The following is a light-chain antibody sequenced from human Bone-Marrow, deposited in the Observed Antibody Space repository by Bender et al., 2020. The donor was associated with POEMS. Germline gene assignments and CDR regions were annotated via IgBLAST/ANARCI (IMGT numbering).Light chain of an antibody. Sequence: SYELTQTTSVSVSPGQTVTITCSGEALGDKFASWYLQKPGHAPLLIIYEDNKRPPGTPARFSASSSGTTATLTIRGTQPMDEAAYYCQACSSPTRFVFGTGTQVTVL. CDR2: EDN. CDR1: ALGDKF. J-gene: IGLJ1*01. V-gene: IGLV3-1*01. CDR3: QACSSPTRFV.